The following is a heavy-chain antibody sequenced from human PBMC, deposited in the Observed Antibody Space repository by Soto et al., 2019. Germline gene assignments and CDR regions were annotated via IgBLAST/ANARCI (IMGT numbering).Heavy chain of an antibody. CDR3: TRETVAGITGLDY. D-gene: IGHD1-20*01. CDR1: GFNVGAFA. V-gene: IGHV3-23*01. CDR2: ISVSDAFI. Sequence: EVQLLESGGDLVQPGGSLRLSCAASGFNVGAFAVNWVRQAPGKGLEWVSGISVSDAFIYYADSVRGRFSISRDASENILYLQINSLRVDDTALYYCTRETVAGITGLDYWGPGTSVTVSS. J-gene: IGHJ4*02.